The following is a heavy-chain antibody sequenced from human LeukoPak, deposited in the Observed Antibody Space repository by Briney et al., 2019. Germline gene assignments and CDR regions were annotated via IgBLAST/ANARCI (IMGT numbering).Heavy chain of an antibody. D-gene: IGHD1-1*01. V-gene: IGHV4-59*12. CDR2: THSSGNT. J-gene: IGHJ3*02. Sequence: SETLSLTCTVAGGSISSFYWGWIRQPPGKGVEWIGHTHSSGNTNYNPSLKSRVTISVDTSKNQFSLKLSSMTAADTAVYYCARDRYAFDIWGQGTMVTVSS. CDR1: GGSISSFY. CDR3: ARDRYAFDI.